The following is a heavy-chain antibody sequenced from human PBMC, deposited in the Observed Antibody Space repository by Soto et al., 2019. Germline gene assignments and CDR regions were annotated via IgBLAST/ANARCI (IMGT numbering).Heavy chain of an antibody. CDR3: ARRPAYGDFHFDF. V-gene: IGHV2-5*02. J-gene: IGHJ4*02. CDR1: GFSLNTSGVG. Sequence: QITLKESGRPLVKPTQTLTLTCTFSGFSLNTSGVGVGWIRQPPGKALEWLSLIYWDDEKRYSPSLKSRLTITQDTPKNQVILTITDMDPVDTATYFCARRPAYGDFHFDFWGQGTLVTVSP. CDR2: IYWDDEK. D-gene: IGHD4-17*01.